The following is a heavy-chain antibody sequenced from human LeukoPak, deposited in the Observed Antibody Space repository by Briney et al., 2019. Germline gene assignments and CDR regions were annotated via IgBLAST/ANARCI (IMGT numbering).Heavy chain of an antibody. V-gene: IGHV4-59*08. Sequence: SETLSLTCTVSGGSISSYYWSWIRQPPGKGLEWIGYIYYSGSTNYNPSLKSRVTISVDTSKNQFSLKLSSVTAADTPVYYCARGVSYYDSSGYYNEYFQHWGQGTLVTVSS. CDR1: GGSISSYY. CDR2: IYYSGST. CDR3: ARGVSYYDSSGYYNEYFQH. J-gene: IGHJ1*01. D-gene: IGHD3-22*01.